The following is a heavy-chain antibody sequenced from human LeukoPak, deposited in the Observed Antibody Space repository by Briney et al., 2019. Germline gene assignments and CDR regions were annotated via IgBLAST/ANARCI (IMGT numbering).Heavy chain of an antibody. CDR3: ARGGFYCSGGSCYSQGAPYYYGMDV. Sequence: PSETLSLTCAVYGGSLSGYYWSWIRQPPGKGLEWIGEINHSGSTNYNPSLKSRVTISVDTSKNQFSLKLSSVTAADTAVYYCARGGFYCSGGSCYSQGAPYYYGMDVWGQGTTVTVSS. CDR2: INHSGST. V-gene: IGHV4-34*01. CDR1: GGSLSGYY. D-gene: IGHD2-15*01. J-gene: IGHJ6*02.